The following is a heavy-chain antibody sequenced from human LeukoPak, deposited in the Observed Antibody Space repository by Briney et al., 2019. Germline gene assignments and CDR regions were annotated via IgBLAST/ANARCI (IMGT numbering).Heavy chain of an antibody. V-gene: IGHV1-46*01. J-gene: IGHJ4*02. CDR3: ARDFYISQRGSAAGTSLGPSYYFDY. CDR2: INPSGGST. Sequence: GASVKVSCKASGYTFTSYYMHWVRQAPGQGLEWMGIINPSGGSTSYAQKFQGRVTMTRDMSTSTVYMELSGLRSEDTAVYYCARDFYISQRGSAAGTSLGPSYYFDYWGQGTLVTVSS. CDR1: GYTFTSYY. D-gene: IGHD6-13*01.